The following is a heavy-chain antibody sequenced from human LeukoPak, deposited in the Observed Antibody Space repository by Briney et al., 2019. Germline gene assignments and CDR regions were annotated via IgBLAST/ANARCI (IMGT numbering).Heavy chain of an antibody. Sequence: SETLSLTCAVYGGSFSGYYWSWIRQPPGKGLEWIGEINHSGSTNYNPSLKSRVTISVDTSKNQFSLKLSSVTAADTAVYYCATLGYDFWSGYYPYYYYGMDVWGQGTTVTVSS. CDR2: INHSGST. CDR3: ATLGYDFWSGYYPYYYYGMDV. J-gene: IGHJ6*02. CDR1: GGSFSGYY. D-gene: IGHD3-3*01. V-gene: IGHV4-34*01.